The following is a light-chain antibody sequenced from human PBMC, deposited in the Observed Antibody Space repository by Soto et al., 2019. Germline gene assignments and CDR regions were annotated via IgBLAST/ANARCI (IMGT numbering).Light chain of an antibody. V-gene: IGLV2-8*01. J-gene: IGLJ1*01. CDR1: SSDIGGYNW. CDR3: ASYAGSSSV. Sequence: QSALTQPPSASGSPGQSVTISCTGTSSDIGGYNWVSWYQQHPGKAPKLMIYEVTKRPSGVPDRFAGSKSGNTAPLTVSGLEAEDEADYYCASYAGSSSVFGTGTKLTVL. CDR2: EVT.